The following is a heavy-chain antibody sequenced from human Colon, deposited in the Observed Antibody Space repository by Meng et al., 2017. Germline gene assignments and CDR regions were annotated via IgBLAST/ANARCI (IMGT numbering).Heavy chain of an antibody. Sequence: VTLREWGHGLVRPSGTLPPTCAGSGDSIRSRNWWSWVRQPPGRGLEWIGEVYHSGSTNYNPSLKNRVTMTVDKSKNEFSLTLSSVTAADTAFYYCARVIYASGNMAHLDYWGPGTLVTVSS. V-gene: IGHV4-4*02. J-gene: IGHJ4*02. CDR1: GDSIRSRNW. D-gene: IGHD2/OR15-2a*01. CDR2: VYHSGST. CDR3: ARVIYASGNMAHLDY.